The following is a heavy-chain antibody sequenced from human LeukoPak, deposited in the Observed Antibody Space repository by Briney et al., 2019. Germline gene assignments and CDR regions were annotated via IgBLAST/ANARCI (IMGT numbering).Heavy chain of an antibody. CDR3: ARDFHLTGATSRWFDP. J-gene: IGHJ5*01. CDR1: GGSISSGGYY. V-gene: IGHV4-31*03. Sequence: SSETLSLTCTVSGGSISSGGYYWSWIRQHPGKGLESIGYIYYSGSTYYNPSLKSRVTLSVDTSKNQFSLKPTSVTAADTAVYYCARDFHLTGATSRWFDPWGQGTLVTVSS. D-gene: IGHD1-7*01. CDR2: IYYSGST.